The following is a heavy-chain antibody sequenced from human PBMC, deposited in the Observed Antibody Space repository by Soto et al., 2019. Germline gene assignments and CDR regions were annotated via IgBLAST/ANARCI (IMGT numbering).Heavy chain of an antibody. CDR2: ISSIVSTT. CDR3: AKYLPASPPTGRWSEH. Sequence: PGGSLRLSCAASGFTFSNYAMTWVRQAPGKGLEWVSVISSIVSTTYYSDSVKGRFSISRDNSKSKLYLQMNSLRAEDTALYFCAKYLPASPPTGRWSEHWGQGNLVSVSS. V-gene: IGHV3-23*01. D-gene: IGHD2-2*01. J-gene: IGHJ4*01. CDR1: GFTFSNYA.